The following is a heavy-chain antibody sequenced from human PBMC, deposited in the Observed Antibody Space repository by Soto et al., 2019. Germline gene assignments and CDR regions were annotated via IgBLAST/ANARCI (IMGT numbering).Heavy chain of an antibody. V-gene: IGHV4-59*01. D-gene: IGHD5-18*01. J-gene: IGHJ4*02. CDR2: IYYTGNS. Sequence: PSETLSLTCSVSVGSISGYSCTWIRKAPEKGLEWIGYIYYTGNSNYNASLKSRVTISMDTSKTQFSLRLTSVTAADTAVYYCARGYSYGKYDSWGQGTPVTVSS. CDR1: VGSISGYS. CDR3: ARGYSYGKYDS.